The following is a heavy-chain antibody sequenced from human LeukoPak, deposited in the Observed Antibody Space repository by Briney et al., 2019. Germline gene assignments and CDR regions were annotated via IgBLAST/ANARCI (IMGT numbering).Heavy chain of an antibody. D-gene: IGHD2-2*02. V-gene: IGHV1-2*02. J-gene: IGHJ6*02. CDR3: ARSPKDIVVVPAAIQYYYYGMDV. Sequence: ASVKVSCKASGYTFTGYYMHWVRQAPVQGLEWMGWINPNSGGTNYAQKFQGRVTMTRDTSISTAYMELSRLRSDDTAVYYCARSPKDIVVVPAAIQYYYYGMDVWGQGTTVTVSS. CDR2: INPNSGGT. CDR1: GYTFTGYY.